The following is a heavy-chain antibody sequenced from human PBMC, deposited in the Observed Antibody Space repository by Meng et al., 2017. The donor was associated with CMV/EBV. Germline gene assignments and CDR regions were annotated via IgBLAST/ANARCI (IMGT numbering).Heavy chain of an antibody. V-gene: IGHV3-7*01. CDR2: IKQDGSEK. J-gene: IGHJ4*02. D-gene: IGHD3-22*01. Sequence: GGSLRLSCAASGFTFRSYWMSWVRQAPGKGLEWVANIKQDGSEKYYVDSVKGRFTISRDNAKNSLYLQMNSLRAEDTAVYYCARDPNLLAYYYDSSGWYWGQGTLVTVSS. CDR3: ARDPNLLAYYYDSSGWY. CDR1: GFTFRSYW.